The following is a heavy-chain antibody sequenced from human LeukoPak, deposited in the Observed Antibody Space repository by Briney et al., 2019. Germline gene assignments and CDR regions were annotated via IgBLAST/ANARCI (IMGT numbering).Heavy chain of an antibody. CDR2: IIPILGIA. Sequence: SVKVSCKASGGTFSSYTISWVRQAPGRGLEWMGRIIPILGIANYAQKFQGRVTITADKSTSTAYMELSSLRSEDTAVYYCARVDDISLFDYWGQGTLVTVSS. J-gene: IGHJ4*02. CDR1: GGTFSSYT. V-gene: IGHV1-69*02. CDR3: ARVDDISLFDY. D-gene: IGHD3-9*01.